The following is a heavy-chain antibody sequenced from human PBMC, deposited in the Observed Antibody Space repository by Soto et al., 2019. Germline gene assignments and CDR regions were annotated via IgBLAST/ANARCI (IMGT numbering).Heavy chain of an antibody. D-gene: IGHD5-18*01. Sequence: QVQLVQSGAEVKKPGASVKVSCKASGYTFTSYGISWVRQAPGQGLEWMGWISAYNGNTTYARKLQGRVTMTADTSTSTAYMELRRLRSDDTAVYYCASSLLVGYGLEGESDWGQGTLVTVSS. CDR3: ASSLLVGYGLEGESD. CDR1: GYTFTSYG. V-gene: IGHV1-18*01. J-gene: IGHJ4*02. CDR2: ISAYNGNT.